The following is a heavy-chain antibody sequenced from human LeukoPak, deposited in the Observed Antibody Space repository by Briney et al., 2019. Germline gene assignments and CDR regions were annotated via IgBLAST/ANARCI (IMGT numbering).Heavy chain of an antibody. Sequence: ASVKVSCKASGYTFTSYGISWVRQAPGQGLEWMGWINPNSGGTNYAQKFQGRVTMTRDTSISTAYMELSRLRSDDTAVYYCAREVRGVVIYTWFDPWGQGTLVTVSS. CDR2: INPNSGGT. D-gene: IGHD3-3*01. J-gene: IGHJ5*02. CDR1: GYTFTSYG. CDR3: AREVRGVVIYTWFDP. V-gene: IGHV1-2*02.